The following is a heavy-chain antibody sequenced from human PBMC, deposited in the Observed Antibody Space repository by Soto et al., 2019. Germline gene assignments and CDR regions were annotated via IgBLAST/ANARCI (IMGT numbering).Heavy chain of an antibody. V-gene: IGHV3-11*01. CDR1: GFTFSDFY. CDR3: ARDRGYGGAYFDY. J-gene: IGHJ4*02. Sequence: QVQLVESGGALVKPGGSLRLSCAASGFTFSDFYRSWIRQAPGKGLGWVSYIHSSGDTMYYADSVKGRFTISRDNAKNSLYLQMNSVRAEDTAVYYCARDRGYGGAYFDYWGQGTLVTVSS. D-gene: IGHD3-10*01. CDR2: IHSSGDTM.